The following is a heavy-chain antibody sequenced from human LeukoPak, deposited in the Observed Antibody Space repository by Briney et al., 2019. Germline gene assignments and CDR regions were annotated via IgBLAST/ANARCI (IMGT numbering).Heavy chain of an antibody. J-gene: IGHJ4*02. CDR3: ARRRARGLQSRTGYYFDY. CDR2: IYPGDSDT. D-gene: IGHD1-26*01. V-gene: IGHV5-51*01. Sequence: GESLKISCKGSGYSFTSYWIGWVRQMPGKGLEWMGIIYPGDSDTRYSPSFQGQVTISADKSISTGYLQWSSLKASDTAMYYCARRRARGLQSRTGYYFDYWGQGTLVTVSS. CDR1: GYSFTSYW.